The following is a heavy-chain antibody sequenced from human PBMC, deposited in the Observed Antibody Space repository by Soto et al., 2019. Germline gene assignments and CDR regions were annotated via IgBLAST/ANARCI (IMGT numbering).Heavy chain of an antibody. J-gene: IGHJ6*02. CDR2: IIPIFGTA. V-gene: IGHV1-69*13. Sequence: EASVKVHCKASGGTFSSYAISWVRQAPGQGLEWMGGIIPIFGTANYAQKLQGRVTITADESTSTAYMELSSLRSEDTAVYYCAKDRDIAYHLEGGFYYSGMDVWGQGTTVTVSS. CDR3: AKDRDIAYHLEGGFYYSGMDV. D-gene: IGHD5-12*01. CDR1: GGTFSSYA.